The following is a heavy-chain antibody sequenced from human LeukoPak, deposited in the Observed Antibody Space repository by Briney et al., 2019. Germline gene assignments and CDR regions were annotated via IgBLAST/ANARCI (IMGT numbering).Heavy chain of an antibody. Sequence: SEPLSLTCTVSGVYISSYYWRWLRPPAGKGLEWFGRIYTSGRTNYNAFLKSRVSMSVDTSKNQFSLKLSSVTAADTAVFYCSRENSGCYREFDYWGQGTLVTVSS. D-gene: IGHD1-26*01. CDR1: GVYISSYY. V-gene: IGHV4-4*07. J-gene: IGHJ4*02. CDR2: IYTSGRT. CDR3: SRENSGCYREFDY.